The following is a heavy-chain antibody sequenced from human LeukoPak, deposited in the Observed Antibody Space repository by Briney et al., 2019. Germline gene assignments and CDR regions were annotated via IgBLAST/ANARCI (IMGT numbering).Heavy chain of an antibody. CDR3: ARATLYDYYFDY. J-gene: IGHJ4*02. CDR2: INPSGGST. V-gene: IGHV1-46*02. Sequence: GAPVKVSCKASGYTFNSYYVHWVRQAPGQGLEWMGIINPSGGSTSYAQKFQGRVTMTRDTSTSTVYMELSSLRSEDTAVYYCARATLYDYYFDYWGQGTLVTVSS. CDR1: GYTFNSYY. D-gene: IGHD5/OR15-5a*01.